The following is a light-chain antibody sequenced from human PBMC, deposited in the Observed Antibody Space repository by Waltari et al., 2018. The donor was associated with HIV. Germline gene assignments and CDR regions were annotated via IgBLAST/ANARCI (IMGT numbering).Light chain of an antibody. Sequence: QSALTQPPSASGSPGQSVTISCTGTSSDVGAYNYVSWFQQHPGKAPKLMIYDVTKLPSGVPDRLSGSKAGNTASLTVSGLQAEDEADYYCASHAGSKDVFGGGTRLTVL. CDR2: DVT. CDR1: SSDVGAYNY. J-gene: IGLJ2*01. V-gene: IGLV2-8*01. CDR3: ASHAGSKDV.